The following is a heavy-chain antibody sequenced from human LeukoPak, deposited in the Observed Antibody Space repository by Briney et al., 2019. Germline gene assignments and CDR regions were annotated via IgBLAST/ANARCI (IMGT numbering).Heavy chain of an antibody. CDR2: IYYSGST. D-gene: IGHD6-13*01. V-gene: IGHV4-39*07. CDR3: ARVFSSAAGDPFDY. CDR1: GGSISSSSYY. J-gene: IGHJ4*02. Sequence: SETLSLTRTVSGGSISSSSYYWGWIRQPPGKGLEWIGSIYYSGSTYYNPSLKSRVTISVDTSKNQFSLKLSSVTAADTAVYYCARVFSSAAGDPFDYWGQGTLVTVSS.